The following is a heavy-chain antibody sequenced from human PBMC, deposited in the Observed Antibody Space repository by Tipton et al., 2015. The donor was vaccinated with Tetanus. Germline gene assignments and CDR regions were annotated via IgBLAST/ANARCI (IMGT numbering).Heavy chain of an antibody. J-gene: IGHJ4*02. D-gene: IGHD5-12*01. V-gene: IGHV3-23*01. CDR1: GFTFTSFA. CDR3: CRSTPIVAPFDY. CDR2: ISGSGAST. Sequence: SLRLSCAVSGFTFTSFAMSWVRQAPGKGLEWVSGISGSGASTYYAESVKGRMTISRDTSKLYLQLNSLRAEDTAVYYCCRSTPIVAPFDYWGQGALVTVSS.